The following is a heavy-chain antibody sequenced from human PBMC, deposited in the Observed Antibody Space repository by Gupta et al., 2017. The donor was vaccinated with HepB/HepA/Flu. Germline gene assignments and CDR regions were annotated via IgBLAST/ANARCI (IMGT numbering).Heavy chain of an antibody. CDR2: ITGSGRTT. CDR1: GITFSVPP. D-gene: IGHD2-2*02. CDR3: ATRSRYTGLVGPNDLGAFDV. Sequence: LESGGDLAQPGESLRLSCTASGITFSVPPMTWVRPHPGKGLEWVSAITGSGRTTFYSDSVRGRFTISRDNSKNTVYLQMNSLRVEDTAKYYCATRSRYTGLVGPNDLGAFDVWGQGTLVTVSS. V-gene: IGHV3-23*01. J-gene: IGHJ3*01.